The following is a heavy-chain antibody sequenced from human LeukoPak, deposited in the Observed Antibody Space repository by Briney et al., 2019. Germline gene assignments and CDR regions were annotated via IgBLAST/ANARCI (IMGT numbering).Heavy chain of an antibody. V-gene: IGHV3-48*03. Sequence: GGSLRLSCAASGFTFSSYEMNWVRQAPGKGLEWVSYISSSGSTIYYADSVKGRFTTSRDNAKNSLYLQMNSLRAEDTAVYYCARGDILTGYYVDYWGQGTLVTVSS. CDR3: ARGDILTGYYVDY. D-gene: IGHD3-9*01. CDR1: GFTFSSYE. CDR2: ISSSGSTI. J-gene: IGHJ4*02.